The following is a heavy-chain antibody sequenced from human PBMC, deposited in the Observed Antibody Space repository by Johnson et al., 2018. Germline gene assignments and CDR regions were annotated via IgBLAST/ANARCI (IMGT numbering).Heavy chain of an antibody. Sequence: VQLVQSGGGLVQPGRSXRLSCAASGFTFDDYAIHWVRQAPGKGLEWVSGINWHSGSIGYADSVKGRFTISRDNAKNSLYLQMNSLRAEDTALYYCAKGEKATLPAEYFQHWGQGTLVTVSS. V-gene: IGHV3-9*01. CDR3: AKGEKATLPAEYFQH. J-gene: IGHJ1*01. D-gene: IGHD5/OR15-5a*01. CDR2: INWHSGSI. CDR1: GFTFDDYA.